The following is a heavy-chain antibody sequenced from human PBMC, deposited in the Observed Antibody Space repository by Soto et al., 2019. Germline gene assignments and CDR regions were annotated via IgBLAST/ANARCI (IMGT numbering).Heavy chain of an antibody. CDR1: GFSLSTTGVG. CDR2: IYWDDDK. Sequence: QITLKESGPTLVKPTQTLTLTCTFSGFSLSTTGVGVGWIRQPQGKALECRALIYWDDDKRYSPSLKSRLTITRDTSKNQVVLTMTNMDPVDTATYYCAHIPNYYQYNWFDPWGQGTLVTVSS. D-gene: IGHD3-10*01. CDR3: AHIPNYYQYNWFDP. V-gene: IGHV2-5*02. J-gene: IGHJ5*02.